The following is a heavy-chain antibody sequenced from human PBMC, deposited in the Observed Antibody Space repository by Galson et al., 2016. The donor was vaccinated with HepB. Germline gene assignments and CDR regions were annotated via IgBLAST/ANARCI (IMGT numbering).Heavy chain of an antibody. CDR3: ARGGLEPVDY. D-gene: IGHD1-1*01. CDR1: GFTFSSYS. V-gene: IGHV3-74*03. CDR2: TNEDGTFS. J-gene: IGHJ4*02. Sequence: SLRLSCAASGFTFSSYSMNWVRQAPGKGLEWVSRTNEDGTFSTYADSVKGRFTISKDYAKNTLYLQLDSLRAEDTAVYYCARGGLEPVDYWGQGTLVSVSS.